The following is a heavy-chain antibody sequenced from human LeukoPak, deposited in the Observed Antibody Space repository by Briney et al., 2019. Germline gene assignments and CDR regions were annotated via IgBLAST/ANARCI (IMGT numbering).Heavy chain of an antibody. D-gene: IGHD3-10*01. CDR1: GGTFSSYA. CDR2: IIPIFGTA. V-gene: IGHV1-69*13. Sequence: GASVKVSCKASGGTFSSYAISWVRQAPGQGLEWMGGIIPIFGTANYAQKFQGRVTITADESTSTAYMELSSLRSEDTAVYYCAREGTGITMVRGVPYYYYMDVWGKGTTVTVSS. J-gene: IGHJ6*03. CDR3: AREGTGITMVRGVPYYYYMDV.